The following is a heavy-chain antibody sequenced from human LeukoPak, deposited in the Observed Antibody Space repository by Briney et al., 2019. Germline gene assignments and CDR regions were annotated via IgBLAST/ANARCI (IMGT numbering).Heavy chain of an antibody. V-gene: IGHV1-18*01. CDR1: GYNFFSYG. CDR3: ARDCIGCHGFDS. J-gene: IGHJ4*02. CDR2: VSAYADNT. D-gene: IGHD1-26*01. Sequence: ASVKVSCKASGYNFFSYGITWGRQAPGQGLEWMGWVSAYADNTNYVQKFQGRVTMTTDTSTSTAYMELRSLRSDDTAVYYCARDCIGCHGFDSWGQGTLVTVSP.